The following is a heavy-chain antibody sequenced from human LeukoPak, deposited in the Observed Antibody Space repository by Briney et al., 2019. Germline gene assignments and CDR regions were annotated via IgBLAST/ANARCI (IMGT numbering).Heavy chain of an antibody. V-gene: IGHV3-23*01. J-gene: IGHJ3*02. Sequence: GGSLRLSCAASGFTFSNYAMTWVRQAPGKGLEWVSTIGGGPVYYADSVKGRFTISRDDSKNTLFLQMNSLRAEDTAIYYCAKDSYSHNGIFDALDIWGQGTLVTVSS. CDR1: GFTFSNYA. D-gene: IGHD2-8*01. CDR3: AKDSYSHNGIFDALDI. CDR2: IGGGPV.